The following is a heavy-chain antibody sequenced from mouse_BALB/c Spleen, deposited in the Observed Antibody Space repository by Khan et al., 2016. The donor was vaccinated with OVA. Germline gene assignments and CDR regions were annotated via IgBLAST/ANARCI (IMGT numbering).Heavy chain of an antibody. CDR1: GYTFTSYY. CDR3: TRSGYGTFAY. J-gene: IGHJ3*01. Sequence: QVQLQQSGTELVKPGASVRLSCKASGYTFTSYYMYWVMQRPGQGLEWIGEINPSDGDSNFNENFKSKATLTVDKSSTTAYMQLSSLTSEDSAVYYCTRSGYGTFAYWGQGTLVTVSA. D-gene: IGHD4-1*01. V-gene: IGHV1-53*01. CDR2: INPSDGDS.